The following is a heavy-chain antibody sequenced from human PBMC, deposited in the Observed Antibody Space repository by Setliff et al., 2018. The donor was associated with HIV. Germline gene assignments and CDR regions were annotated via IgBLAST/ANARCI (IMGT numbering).Heavy chain of an antibody. CDR2: INYSGST. J-gene: IGHJ6*03. CDR1: GGSISSGSHY. V-gene: IGHV4-61*01. D-gene: IGHD3-3*01. CDR3: ARGTAYYNFWSGYSQDYYYYMDV. Sequence: KPSETLSLTCTVSGGSISSGSHYWSWIRQPPGKGLEWIGYINYSGSTNYNPSLKSRVTISVDTSKNQFSLKLSSVTAADTAVYYCARGTAYYNFWSGYSQDYYYYMDVWGKGTTVTVSS.